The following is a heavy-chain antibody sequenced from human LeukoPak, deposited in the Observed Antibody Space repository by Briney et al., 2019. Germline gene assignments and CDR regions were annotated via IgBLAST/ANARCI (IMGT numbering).Heavy chain of an antibody. CDR2: INQDESEK. V-gene: IGHV3-7*02. Sequence: GGSLRLSCAASGFAFRTYWMSWVRRAPGKGLEWVANINQDESEKYYVESVKGRFTISRDNAKNSLSLQMNSLRAEDTAVYYCATLRRQLVDYWGQGTLVTVSS. J-gene: IGHJ4*02. CDR1: GFAFRTYW. CDR3: ATLRRQLVDY. D-gene: IGHD6-13*01.